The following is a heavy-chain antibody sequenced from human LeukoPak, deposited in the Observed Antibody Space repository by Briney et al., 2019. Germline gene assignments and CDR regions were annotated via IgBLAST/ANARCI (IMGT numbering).Heavy chain of an antibody. CDR1: GGSLNSVTYS. CDR2: IYYSCNT. J-gene: IGHJ4*02. Sequence: PSQTLSLTCTVSGGSLNSVTYSWTWICQRPGKGLEWIGYIYYSCNTYYNPYLKSRVTISIDTSKNQFSLKLSSVTAADTAVYYCAGTYYYDSSGYYSHIDYWGQGTLVTVSS. D-gene: IGHD3-22*01. V-gene: IGHV4-31*03. CDR3: AGTYYYDSSGYYSHIDY.